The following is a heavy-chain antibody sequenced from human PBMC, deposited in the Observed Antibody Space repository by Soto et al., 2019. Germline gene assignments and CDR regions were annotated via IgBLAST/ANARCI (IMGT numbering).Heavy chain of an antibody. J-gene: IGHJ3*02. D-gene: IGHD5-12*01. CDR1: GGSISSDGYY. CDR3: ARDSGYDHDAFDI. CDR2: IYYSGST. V-gene: IGHV4-31*03. Sequence: SETLSLTCTVSGGSISSDGYYWSWIRQHPGKGLEWIGYIYYSGSTYYNPSLKSRVTISVDTSKNQFSLKLSSVTAADTAVYYCARDSGYDHDAFDIWGQGTMVTVSS.